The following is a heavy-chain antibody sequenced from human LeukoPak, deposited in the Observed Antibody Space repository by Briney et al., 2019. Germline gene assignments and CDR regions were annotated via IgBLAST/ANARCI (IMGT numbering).Heavy chain of an antibody. D-gene: IGHD3-10*01. J-gene: IGHJ4*02. CDR1: GFTFSSYA. V-gene: IGHV3-23*01. CDR3: AKDGRFVWYYYGSGSGY. Sequence: GGSLRLSCAASGFTFSSYAMSWVRQAPGKGLEWVSAISGSGGSTYYADSVKGRFTISRDNSKNTLYLQMNSLRAEDTAVYYCAKDGRFVWYYYGSGSGYWGQGTLVPVSS. CDR2: ISGSGGST.